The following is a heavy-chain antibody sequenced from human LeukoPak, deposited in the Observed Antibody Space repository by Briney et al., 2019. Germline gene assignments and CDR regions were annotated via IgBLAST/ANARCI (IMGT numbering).Heavy chain of an antibody. CDR2: ISGGSATI. CDR3: ARPSVITIRQFYFDY. J-gene: IGHJ4*02. Sequence: PGGSLRLSCAASGFSLSGYSMTWVRQAPGKGLEWVSYISGGSATIYYADSVKGRFTISRDNAKNSLHLQMNSLRDDDTAVYYCARPSVITIRQFYFDYWGQGALVTVSS. V-gene: IGHV3-48*02. D-gene: IGHD1-14*01. CDR1: GFSLSGYS.